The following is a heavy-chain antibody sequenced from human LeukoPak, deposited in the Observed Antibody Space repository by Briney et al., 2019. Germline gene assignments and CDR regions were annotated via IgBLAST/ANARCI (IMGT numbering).Heavy chain of an antibody. D-gene: IGHD3-22*01. J-gene: IGHJ6*02. Sequence: EASVKVSCKASGYTFTGNYMHWVRHTPGQVLEWMGWVNPTSGGTKYEQNFQGRVTMTRDTSISTAYMELSRLRSDDTAVYYCVRAYYYHMDVWGQGTTVTVSS. CDR2: VNPTSGGT. CDR1: GYTFTGNY. CDR3: VRAYYYHMDV. V-gene: IGHV1-2*02.